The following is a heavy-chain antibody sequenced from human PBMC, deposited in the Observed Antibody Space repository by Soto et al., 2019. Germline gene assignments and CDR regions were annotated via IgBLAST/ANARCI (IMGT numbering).Heavy chain of an antibody. CDR1: GFSFTGYY. Sequence: QVQLVQSGAEVKKPGASVKVSCKTSGFSFTGYYIYWVRQAPGQGLEWMGSINPSSGGAKYAQKFQGWVTMTGDTSIKTAYMELSRLKSDDTAVYYCARGSYYYYGSSAFYQPLDYWGQGTLVTVSS. D-gene: IGHD3-22*01. V-gene: IGHV1-2*04. CDR3: ARGSYYYYGSSAFYQPLDY. CDR2: INPSSGGA. J-gene: IGHJ4*02.